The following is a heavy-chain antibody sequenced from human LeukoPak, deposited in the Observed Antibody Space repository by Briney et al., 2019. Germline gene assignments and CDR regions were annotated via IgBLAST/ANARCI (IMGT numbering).Heavy chain of an antibody. CDR1: GDSVSSNSAA. CDR2: TYYRSKWYN. Sequence: PSQTLSLTCAISGDSVSSNSAAWNWIRQSPSRGLEWLGRTYYRSKWYNDYAVSVKSRITINPDTSKNQFSLQLNSVTPEDTAVYYCARGGSGWYSYYYYGMEVWGQGTTVTVSS. J-gene: IGHJ6*02. CDR3: ARGGSGWYSYYYYGMEV. D-gene: IGHD6-19*01. V-gene: IGHV6-1*01.